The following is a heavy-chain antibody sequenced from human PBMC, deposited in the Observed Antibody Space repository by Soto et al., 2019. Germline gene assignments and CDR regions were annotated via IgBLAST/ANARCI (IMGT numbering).Heavy chain of an antibody. V-gene: IGHV1-24*01. D-gene: IGHD2-8*01. Sequence: QVQLVQSGAEGKKPGASVKVSCKVSGYRLTELSMHWVRQASGKGLEWMGGLDPDNDETIYAPKFQGRVTMTEDTSADTASMELSSLRSEDTAVYYCATAVGLMGAKTAFDIWGQGTKVTVSS. J-gene: IGHJ3*02. CDR2: LDPDNDET. CDR1: GYRLTELS. CDR3: ATAVGLMGAKTAFDI.